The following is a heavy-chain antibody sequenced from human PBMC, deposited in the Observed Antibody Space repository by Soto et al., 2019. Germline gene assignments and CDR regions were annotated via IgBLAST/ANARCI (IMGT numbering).Heavy chain of an antibody. J-gene: IGHJ6*02. CDR1: GFTFSSYG. CDR3: ARVDCGGDCPTTYYYYYYGMDV. Sequence: LRLSCAASGFTFSSYGMHWVRQAPGKGLEWVAVIWYDGSNKYYADSVKGRFTISRDNSKNTLYLQMNSLRAEDTAVYYCARVDCGGDCPTTYYYYYYGMDVWGQGTTVTVS. CDR2: IWYDGSNK. D-gene: IGHD2-21*02. V-gene: IGHV3-33*01.